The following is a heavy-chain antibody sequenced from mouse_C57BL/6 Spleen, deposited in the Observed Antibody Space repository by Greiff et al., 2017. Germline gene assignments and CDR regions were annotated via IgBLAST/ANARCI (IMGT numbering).Heavy chain of an antibody. J-gene: IGHJ3*01. CDR2: INPSNGGT. CDR1: GYTFTSYW. Sequence: QVQLQQSGTELVKPGASVKLSCKASGYTFTSYWMHWVKQRPGQGLEWIGNINPSNGGTNYNEKFKSKATLTVDKSSSTAYMQLSSLTSEDSAVYDWSTYGYDPAWFAYWGQGTLVTVSA. D-gene: IGHD1-2*01. CDR3: STYGYDPAWFAY. V-gene: IGHV1-53*01.